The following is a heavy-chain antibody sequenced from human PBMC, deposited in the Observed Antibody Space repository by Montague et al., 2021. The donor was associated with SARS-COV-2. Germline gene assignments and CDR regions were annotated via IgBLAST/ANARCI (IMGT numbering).Heavy chain of an antibody. CDR2: IKHDGTST. D-gene: IGHD3-10*01. CDR3: VRPLWFGDSDYYFES. V-gene: IGHV3-74*01. Sequence: SLRLSCAASGFTFRSYWMHWVRQVPGRGLVWVSRIKHDGTSTNYAASVKGRFTISRDNAKNTLSLQMSNLRAEDTAVYYCVRPLWFGDSDYYFESWGQGTLVTVSS. CDR1: GFTFRSYW. J-gene: IGHJ4*02.